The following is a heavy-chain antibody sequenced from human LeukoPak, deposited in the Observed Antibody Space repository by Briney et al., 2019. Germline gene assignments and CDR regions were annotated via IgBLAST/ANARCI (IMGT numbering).Heavy chain of an antibody. CDR2: IYYSGST. J-gene: IGHJ4*02. D-gene: IGHD4-17*01. Sequence: SETLSLTCTVSGGSISSSSYYWGWIRQPPGKGLEWIGSIYYSGSTYYNPSLKSRVTISVDTSKNQCSLKLSSVTAADTAVYYCARLVRDYGDYGGYFDYWGQGTLVTVSS. CDR3: ARLVRDYGDYGGYFDY. V-gene: IGHV4-39*01. CDR1: GGSISSSSYY.